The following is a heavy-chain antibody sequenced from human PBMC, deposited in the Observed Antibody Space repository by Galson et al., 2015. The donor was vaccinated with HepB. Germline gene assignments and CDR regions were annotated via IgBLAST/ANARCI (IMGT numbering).Heavy chain of an antibody. D-gene: IGHD5-12*01. CDR3: AKVYDLHGYDSPLDY. V-gene: IGHV3-30*18. J-gene: IGHJ4*02. CDR2: VSYDGSNK. Sequence: SLRLSCAASRFTFRSYGMHWVRQAPGKGLEWVAVVSYDGSNKYYADSVKGRFTISRDNSKNTLYLQMNSLRGEDTAVYYCAKVYDLHGYDSPLDYWGQGTLVTVSS. CDR1: RFTFRSYG.